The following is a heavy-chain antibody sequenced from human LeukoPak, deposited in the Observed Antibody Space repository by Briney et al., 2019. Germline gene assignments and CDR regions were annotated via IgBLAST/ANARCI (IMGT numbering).Heavy chain of an antibody. CDR3: ARPSGSGSLSRPFDP. Sequence: SETLSLTCTVSGDSVTSGGFYWAWLRQPPGKGLEWIATVYYTGSTYYNPSLKSRVTISIDTSKDHFSLKLRSVVAPDTAVYYCARPSGSGSLSRPFDPWGQGTLVTVSS. CDR1: GDSVTSGGFY. V-gene: IGHV4-39*02. D-gene: IGHD3-10*01. CDR2: VYYTGST. J-gene: IGHJ5*02.